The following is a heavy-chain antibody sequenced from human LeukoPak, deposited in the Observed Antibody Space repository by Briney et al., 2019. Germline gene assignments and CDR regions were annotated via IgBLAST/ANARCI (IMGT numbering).Heavy chain of an antibody. D-gene: IGHD2/OR15-2a*01. Sequence: GGSLRLSCAASGFTFSSYSMNWVRQAPGKGLEWVSAISSSSNYIYYADSVKGRFTISRDNAENSLFLQMNSLRAEDTAVYYCARVPVLLTMGGDYWGQGTLVTVSS. CDR2: ISSSSNYI. J-gene: IGHJ4*02. CDR1: GFTFSSYS. V-gene: IGHV3-21*01. CDR3: ARVPVLLTMGGDY.